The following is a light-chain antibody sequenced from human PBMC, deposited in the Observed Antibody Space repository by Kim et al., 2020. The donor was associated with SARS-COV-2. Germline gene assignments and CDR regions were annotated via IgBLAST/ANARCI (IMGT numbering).Light chain of an antibody. V-gene: IGKV4-1*01. CDR3: QQYYSTPFT. Sequence: ATINCRSSQSVLHSSNNQNFLAWYQQKPGQPPKLLVYWASAREYGVPDRFSGSGSGTDFTLTISGLQAEDVAVYYCQQYYSTPFTFGGGTKVDIK. J-gene: IGKJ4*01. CDR1: QSVLHSSNNQNF. CDR2: WAS.